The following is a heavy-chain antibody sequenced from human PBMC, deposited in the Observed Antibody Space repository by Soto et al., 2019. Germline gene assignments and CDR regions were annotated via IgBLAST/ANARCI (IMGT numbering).Heavy chain of an antibody. Sequence: HLGGSLRLSCAASGFTFSSYAMSWVRQAPGKGLEWVSAISGSGGSTYYADSVKARFIISRDNSKNTLYLQMNSLRAEDTAVYYCAKLAYYDILTGYGLLDYWGQGTLVTASS. CDR3: AKLAYYDILTGYGLLDY. CDR2: ISGSGGST. J-gene: IGHJ4*02. V-gene: IGHV3-23*01. D-gene: IGHD3-9*01. CDR1: GFTFSSYA.